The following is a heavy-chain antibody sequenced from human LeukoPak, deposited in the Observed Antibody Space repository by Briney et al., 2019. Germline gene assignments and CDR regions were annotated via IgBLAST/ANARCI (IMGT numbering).Heavy chain of an antibody. Sequence: ASVKVSCKASGYTITNNYMHWVRQAPGQGLEWMGVINPSGTGTSYAQKFQGRITMSRDTSTSTVYMELSRLRSDDTAVYFCARDSATYYGSDYYMDVWGKGTAVTISS. V-gene: IGHV1-46*01. D-gene: IGHD3-10*01. CDR3: ARDSATYYGSDYYMDV. CDR1: GYTITNNY. J-gene: IGHJ6*03. CDR2: INPSGTGT.